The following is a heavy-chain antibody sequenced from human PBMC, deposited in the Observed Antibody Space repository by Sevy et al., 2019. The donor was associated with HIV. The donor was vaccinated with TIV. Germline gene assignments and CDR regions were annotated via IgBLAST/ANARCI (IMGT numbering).Heavy chain of an antibody. J-gene: IGHJ4*02. D-gene: IGHD3-22*01. CDR2: FDPEDGET. CDR1: GHTLNQLS. CDR3: ASAREYYEDNSGYFDY. Sequence: ASLKVSCKVSGHTLNQLSMHWVRQAPGKGLEWMGRFDPEDGETIYAQRFQGRFTMTEDTSTDTAYMHLSSLRSEDTAVYYCASAREYYEDNSGYFDYWGQGTLVTVSS. V-gene: IGHV1-24*01.